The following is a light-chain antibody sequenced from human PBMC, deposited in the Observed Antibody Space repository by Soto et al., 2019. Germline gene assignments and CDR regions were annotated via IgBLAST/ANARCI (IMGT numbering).Light chain of an antibody. CDR3: QQSYSFWT. Sequence: DIQMTQSPSSLSASVGDRVTITCRASQSISRYLNWYQHKPGKAPNLLIYAASSLQSGVPSRFSGSGCGTDFTLTIIGLQPADFATYYCQQSYSFWTFGQGTKVEIK. V-gene: IGKV1-39*01. CDR1: QSISRY. CDR2: AAS. J-gene: IGKJ1*01.